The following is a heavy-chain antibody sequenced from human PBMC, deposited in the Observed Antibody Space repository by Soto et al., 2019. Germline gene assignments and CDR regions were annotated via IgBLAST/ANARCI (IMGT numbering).Heavy chain of an antibody. V-gene: IGHV4-59*08. CDR1: GGSFDNYY. D-gene: IGHD6-13*01. CDR2: IFYSGSS. J-gene: IGHJ5*02. CDR3: ARQISAADVIGWFDP. Sequence: PSETLSLTCTVSGGSFDNYYWSWIRQPPGGGLEWIGYIFYSGSSNYNPSLKGRVTISIDTSKNQFSLKLSSVTAADTAVYYCARQISAADVIGWFDPWGQGTLVTVDS.